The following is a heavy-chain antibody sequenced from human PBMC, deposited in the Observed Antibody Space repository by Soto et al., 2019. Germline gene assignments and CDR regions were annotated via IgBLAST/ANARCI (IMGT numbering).Heavy chain of an antibody. CDR3: AKEGSSSYYYYYGMDV. CDR1: GFTVSNNY. CDR2: IYSSGST. V-gene: IGHV3-66*03. J-gene: IGHJ6*02. D-gene: IGHD6-6*01. Sequence: SCAASGFTVSNNYMSWVRQAPGKGLEWVSIIYSSGSTYYADSVKGRFTISRDNSKNTLYLQMNSLRAEDTAVYYCAKEGSSSYYYYYGMDVWGQGTTVTVSS.